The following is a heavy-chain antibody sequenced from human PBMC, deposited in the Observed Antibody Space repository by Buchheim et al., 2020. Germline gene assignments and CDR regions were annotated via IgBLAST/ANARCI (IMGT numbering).Heavy chain of an antibody. J-gene: IGHJ5*02. CDR1: GYSFTSYW. D-gene: IGHD6-13*01. Sequence: EVQLVQSGAEVKKPGESLRISCKGSGYSFTSYWISWVRQMPGKGLEWMGRIDPSDSYTNYSPSLQGHVTISADKSISTAYPQWSSLKASDTAMYYCARHDSSSWYLVGNWFDPWGQGTL. CDR2: IDPSDSYT. CDR3: ARHDSSSWYLVGNWFDP. V-gene: IGHV5-10-1*01.